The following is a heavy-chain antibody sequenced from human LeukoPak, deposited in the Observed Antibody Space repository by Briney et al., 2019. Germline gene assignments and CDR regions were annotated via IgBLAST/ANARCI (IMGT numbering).Heavy chain of an antibody. V-gene: IGHV4-31*03. CDR3: ARGGGGGDYNWFDP. CDR2: IYYSGST. Sequence: SSETLSLTCTVSGGSISSGGYYWSWLRQHPGKGLEWIGYIYYSGSTYYNPSLKSRVTISVDTSKNQFSLKLSSVTAADTAVYYCARGGGGGDYNWFDPWGQGTLVTVPS. J-gene: IGHJ5*02. D-gene: IGHD2-21*02. CDR1: GGSISSGGYY.